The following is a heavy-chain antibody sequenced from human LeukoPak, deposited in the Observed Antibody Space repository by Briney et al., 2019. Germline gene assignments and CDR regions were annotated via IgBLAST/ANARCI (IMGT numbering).Heavy chain of an antibody. Sequence: TLSLTCSVSGDSISSGYFYWNWIRQPAGKGLEWIGRIYPVSGSSSYNPSLQSRATILEDRSRNQFSLKLSAVTASDTALYYCARETAVHGGIEFWGQGIQVTVSS. J-gene: IGHJ4*02. CDR2: IYPVSGSS. CDR3: ARETAVHGGIEF. CDR1: GDSISSGYFY. D-gene: IGHD3-10*01. V-gene: IGHV4-61*02.